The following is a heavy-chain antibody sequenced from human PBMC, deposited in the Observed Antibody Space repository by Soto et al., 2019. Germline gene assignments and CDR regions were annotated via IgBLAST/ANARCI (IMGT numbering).Heavy chain of an antibody. D-gene: IGHD2-21*02. J-gene: IGHJ4*02. CDR3: ARGGHVVVVTAALDY. CDR1: GDTFTDYY. V-gene: IGHV1-46*01. CDR2: VNPSGGHT. Sequence: QVQLVQSGAEVKKPGASVKVSCKASGDTFTDYYIHWVRQAPGQGLEWMGTVNPSGGHTTYAQHFLGRMTMTRDTSTSTLYMELTSLTSEATAVHYCARGGHVVVVTAALDYWGQGTLVTVSS.